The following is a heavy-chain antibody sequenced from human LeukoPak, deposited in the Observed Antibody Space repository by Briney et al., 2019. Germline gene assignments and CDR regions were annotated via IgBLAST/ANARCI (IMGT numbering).Heavy chain of an antibody. J-gene: IGHJ4*02. V-gene: IGHV3-23*01. CDR2: TSGSGVNS. CDR1: GFTLRSYD. CDR3: AREYSGYDFDY. Sequence: GGSLRLSCAASGFTLRSYDMSWVRQAPGKGLEWVAATSGSGVNSYYADSVRGRFTISRDNSQNTLYLQMDSLRAEDTALYYCAREYSGYDFDYWGQGTLVTVSS. D-gene: IGHD5-12*01.